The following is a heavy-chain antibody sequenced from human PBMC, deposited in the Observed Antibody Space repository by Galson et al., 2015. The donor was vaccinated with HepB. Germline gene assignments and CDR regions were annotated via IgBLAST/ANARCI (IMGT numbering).Heavy chain of an antibody. CDR2: IKQDGGEN. J-gene: IGHJ4*02. CDR1: GFTFSSYS. Sequence: LILSCAASGFTFSSYSMSWVRQAPGKGLEWVANIKQDGGENHYVDSVKGRFTISRDNAKNSLYLQMNSLRAEDTAVYFCARDRQSSGYDHDYWGQGTLATVSS. V-gene: IGHV3-7*01. D-gene: IGHD5-12*01. CDR3: ARDRQSSGYDHDY.